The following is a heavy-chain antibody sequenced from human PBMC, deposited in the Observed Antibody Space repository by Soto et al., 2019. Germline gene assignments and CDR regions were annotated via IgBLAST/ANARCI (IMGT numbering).Heavy chain of an antibody. D-gene: IGHD3-10*01. CDR3: ARDGGYGSGSYYNLGY. Sequence: GGSLRLSCAASGFTFSSYAMHWVRQAPGKGLEWVAVISYDGSNKYYADSVKGRFTISRDNSKNTLYLQMNSLRAEDTAVYYCARDGGYGSGSYYNLGYRGQGTLVTVSS. CDR2: ISYDGSNK. CDR1: GFTFSSYA. J-gene: IGHJ4*02. V-gene: IGHV3-30-3*01.